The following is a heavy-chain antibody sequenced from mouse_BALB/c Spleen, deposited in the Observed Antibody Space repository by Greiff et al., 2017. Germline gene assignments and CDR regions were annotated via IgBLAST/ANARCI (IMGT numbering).Heavy chain of an antibody. CDR1: GYTFTSYW. V-gene: IGHV1-69*02. J-gene: IGHJ2*01. D-gene: IGHD1-2*01. CDR3: ATQCITTATNY. Sequence: QVQLQQPGAELVKPGASVKLSCKASGYTFTSYWMHWVKQRPGQGLEWIGEIDPSDSYTNYNQKFKGKATLTVDKSSSTAYMQLSSLTSEDSAVYYCATQCITTATNYWGQGTTLTVSS. CDR2: IDPSDSYT.